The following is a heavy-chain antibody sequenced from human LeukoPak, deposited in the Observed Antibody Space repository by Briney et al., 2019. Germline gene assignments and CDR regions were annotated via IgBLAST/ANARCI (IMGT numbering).Heavy chain of an antibody. V-gene: IGHV4-59*01. CDR3: ARGRKAWYFDL. CDR2: IYYSGST. CDR1: GGSICSYY. J-gene: IGHJ2*01. Sequence: PSETLSLTCTVSGGSICSYYWSWIRQPPGKGLEWIGYIYYSGSTNYNPSLKSRVTISVDTSKNQFSLKLSSVTAADTAVYYCARGRKAWYFDLWGRGTLVTVSS. D-gene: IGHD1-14*01.